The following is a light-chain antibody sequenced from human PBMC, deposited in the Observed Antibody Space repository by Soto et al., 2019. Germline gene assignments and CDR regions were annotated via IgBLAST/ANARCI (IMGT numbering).Light chain of an antibody. CDR2: LEGSGSH. CDR3: ETWDSNTRV. CDR1: SGHSSYS. J-gene: IGLJ3*02. Sequence: QAVVTQSSSSSASLGSSVKLTCTLSSGHSSYSIAWHQQQPVKAPLYLMKLEGSGSHNTGSGDPDRFSGSGSGADRYLTISNLQFEDEADYYCETWDSNTRVFGGGTKLTVL. V-gene: IGLV4-60*02.